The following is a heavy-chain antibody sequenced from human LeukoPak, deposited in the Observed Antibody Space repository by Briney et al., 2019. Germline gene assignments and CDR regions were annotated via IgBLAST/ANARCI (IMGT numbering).Heavy chain of an antibody. J-gene: IGHJ5*02. V-gene: IGHV3-7*01. Sequence: GGSLRLSCAASGFTFSSYWMSWVRQAPGKGLEWVSNIKQDGSEKYYVDSVMGRFTISRDNAKNSLYLQMNSLRAEDTAVYYCARDPVQLFYNWFDPWGREPWSPSPQ. D-gene: IGHD5-18*01. CDR2: IKQDGSEK. CDR3: ARDPVQLFYNWFDP. CDR1: GFTFSSYW.